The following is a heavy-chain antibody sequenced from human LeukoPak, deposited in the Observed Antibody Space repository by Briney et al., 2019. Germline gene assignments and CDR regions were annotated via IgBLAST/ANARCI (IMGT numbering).Heavy chain of an antibody. CDR1: GFSISSGYY. Sequence: SETLSLTCTVSGFSISSGYYWGWIRQPPGKGLEWIGNIYHSGSTYYNPSLKSRVTTSIHTSRNQFSLKLSSVTAADTALYYCARGNSYYDSSGYFPWESFQHWGQGTLVTVSS. V-gene: IGHV4-38-2*02. CDR2: IYHSGST. J-gene: IGHJ1*01. CDR3: ARGNSYYDSSGYFPWESFQH. D-gene: IGHD3-22*01.